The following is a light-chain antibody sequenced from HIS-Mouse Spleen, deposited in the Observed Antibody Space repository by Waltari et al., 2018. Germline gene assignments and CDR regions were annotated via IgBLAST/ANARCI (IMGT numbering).Light chain of an antibody. Sequence: DIQMNQSPSSLSASVGDRVTITCQASQDISNYLNWYQQKPGKAPKLLIYDAANLETGVPSRFSGSGSGTDCTFTISSLQPADIATYYCQQYDNLLPLTFGGGTKVEIK. V-gene: IGKV1-33*01. CDR3: QQYDNLLPLT. CDR2: DAA. J-gene: IGKJ4*01. CDR1: QDISNY.